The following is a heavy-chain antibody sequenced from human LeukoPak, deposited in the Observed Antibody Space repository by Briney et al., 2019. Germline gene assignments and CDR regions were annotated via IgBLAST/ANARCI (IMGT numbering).Heavy chain of an antibody. Sequence: GGSLRLSCAASGFTFDDYAMHWVRQAPGKGLEWVSGISWNSGSIGYADSVKGRFTISRDNAKNSLYLQMNSLRAEDTALYYCAKDMNYYDSTAGFDYWGQGTLVTVSS. V-gene: IGHV3-9*01. D-gene: IGHD3-22*01. CDR1: GFTFDDYA. J-gene: IGHJ4*02. CDR2: ISWNSGSI. CDR3: AKDMNYYDSTAGFDY.